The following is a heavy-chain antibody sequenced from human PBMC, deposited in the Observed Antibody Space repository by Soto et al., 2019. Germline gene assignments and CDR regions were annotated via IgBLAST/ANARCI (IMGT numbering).Heavy chain of an antibody. CDR3: ARVRGSGYRFDY. CDR1: GGSISSGGYY. Sequence: SETQSLTCTVSGGSISSGGYYWSWIRQHPGKGLEWIGYIYYSGSTYYNPSLKSRVTISVDTSKNQFSLKLSSVTAADTAVYYCARVRGSGYRFDYWGQGTLVTVSS. J-gene: IGHJ4*02. V-gene: IGHV4-31*03. CDR2: IYYSGST. D-gene: IGHD3-22*01.